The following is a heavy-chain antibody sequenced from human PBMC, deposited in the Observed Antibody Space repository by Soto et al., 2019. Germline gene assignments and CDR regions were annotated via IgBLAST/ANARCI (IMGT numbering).Heavy chain of an antibody. V-gene: IGHV3-48*02. CDR3: ERYYYDSSGYDGMDV. CDR1: WCTISSAS. CDR2: VSDSGSKT. Sequence: VGSLTLACTAFWCTISSASLNWARQAPGRGRERVSYVSDSGSKTLYADSVKDRFTVSRATANNSLFLHMGGLTDEARAVYYCERYYYDSSGYDGMDVWGQGTTVTVSS. J-gene: IGHJ6*02. D-gene: IGHD3-22*01.